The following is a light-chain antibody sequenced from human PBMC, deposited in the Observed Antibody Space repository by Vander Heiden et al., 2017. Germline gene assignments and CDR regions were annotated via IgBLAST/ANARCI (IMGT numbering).Light chain of an antibody. J-gene: IGKJ4*01. CDR1: QSVSNSD. V-gene: IGKV3-20*01. Sequence: EIVLTQSPGTLSLSPGERATLSCRASQSVSNSDLAWYQQKPGQAPRLLIYGASTRATGVQDRFSGSGSGTDFTLSISTLEPEDFAVYYCQQYANSRLTFGGGTKVEIK. CDR3: QQYANSRLT. CDR2: GAS.